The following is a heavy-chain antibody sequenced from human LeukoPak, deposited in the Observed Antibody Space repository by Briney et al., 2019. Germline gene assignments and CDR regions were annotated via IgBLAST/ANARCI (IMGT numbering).Heavy chain of an antibody. CDR3: ARAGSFGNNWNYYRPTNYWFDP. CDR2: ISADNGNT. Sequence: ASVKVSCKASGYTFTSYAISWVRQAPGQGLEWMGWISADNGNTDYAQRFQGRVTMTTDTSTSTAYMELRSLRSDDTAVYYCARAGSFGNNWNYYRPTNYWFDPWGQGTLVTVSS. CDR1: GYTFTSYA. D-gene: IGHD1-7*01. V-gene: IGHV1-18*01. J-gene: IGHJ5*02.